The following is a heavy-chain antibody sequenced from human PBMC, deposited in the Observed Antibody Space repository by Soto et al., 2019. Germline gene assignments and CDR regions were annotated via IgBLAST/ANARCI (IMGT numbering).Heavy chain of an antibody. V-gene: IGHV4-59*01. CDR3: AREDEAIFGVLNL. CDR2: IYYSGST. J-gene: IGHJ5*02. D-gene: IGHD3-3*01. CDR1: GGSISSYH. Sequence: SETLSLTCTVSGGSISSYHWSWIRQPPGKGLEWIGYIYYSGSTNYKPSLKSRVTISGDTSKNQISLKLTSVTAADTAVYYCAREDEAIFGVLNLWGQGTLVTVSS.